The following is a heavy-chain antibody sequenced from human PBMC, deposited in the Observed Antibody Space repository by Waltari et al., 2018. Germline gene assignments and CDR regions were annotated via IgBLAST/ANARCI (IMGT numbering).Heavy chain of an antibody. CDR3: ARDRGAAAGTSHAFDI. CDR1: GGTFSSYA. D-gene: IGHD6-13*01. Sequence: QVQLVQSGAEVKKPGSSVKVSCKASGGTFSSYAISWVRQAPGQGLEWMGRIIPIFGTANYAQKVQGRVTITADKATSTAYMELSSLRSEDTAVYYCARDRGAAAGTSHAFDIWGQGTMVTVSS. V-gene: IGHV1-69*08. CDR2: IIPIFGTA. J-gene: IGHJ3*02.